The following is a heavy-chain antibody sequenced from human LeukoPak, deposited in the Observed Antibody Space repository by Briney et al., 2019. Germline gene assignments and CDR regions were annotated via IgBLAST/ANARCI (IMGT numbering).Heavy chain of an antibody. CDR3: ARHRYSSGWYDYFDY. CDR2: IYPGDSDT. J-gene: IGHJ4*02. Sequence: HGESLKISCQGSGYRFTSYWIGWVRQMPGKGLEWMGIIYPGDSDTRYSPSFQGQVTISADKSISTAYLQWSSLKASDTAMYYCARHRYSSGWYDYFDYWGQGTLVTVSS. CDR1: GYRFTSYW. D-gene: IGHD6-19*01. V-gene: IGHV5-51*01.